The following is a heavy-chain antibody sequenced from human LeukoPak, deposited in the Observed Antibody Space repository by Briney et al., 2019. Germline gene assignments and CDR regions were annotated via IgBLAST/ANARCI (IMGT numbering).Heavy chain of an antibody. CDR2: ISSSSSTI. CDR3: ARVLDDSSGSYHNFDY. Sequence: PGGSLRLSCAASGFTFSSYSMNWVRQAPGKGLEWVSYISSSSSTIYYADSVKGRFTTSRDNAKNSLYLQMNSLRAEDTAVYYCARVLDDSSGSYHNFDYWGQGTLVTVSS. V-gene: IGHV3-48*04. CDR1: GFTFSSYS. J-gene: IGHJ4*02. D-gene: IGHD3-22*01.